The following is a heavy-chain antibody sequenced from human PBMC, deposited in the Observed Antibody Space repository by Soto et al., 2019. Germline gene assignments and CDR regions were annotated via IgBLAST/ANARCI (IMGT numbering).Heavy chain of an antibody. J-gene: IGHJ5*02. CDR1: GGSISSGGYS. CDR2: IYHSGST. V-gene: IGHV4-30-2*01. Sequence: PSETLSLTCAVSGGSISSGGYSWSWIRQPPGKGLEWIGYIYHSGSTYYNPSLKSRVTISVDRSKNQFSLKLSSVTAADTAVYYCARLDDWFDPWGQGPMVTVYS. CDR3: ARLDDWFDP.